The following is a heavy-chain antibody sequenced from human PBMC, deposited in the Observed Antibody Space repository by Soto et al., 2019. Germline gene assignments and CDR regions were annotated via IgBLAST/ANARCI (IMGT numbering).Heavy chain of an antibody. CDR3: ARDKITGLFDY. J-gene: IGHJ4*02. CDR1: GGSFSGYY. Sequence: QVQLQQWGAGLLKHSETLSLTCAVYGGSFSGYYGTWIRQPPGTGLEWIGEINHSGSTNYNPSLKSRVTISVDTSKNQFSLKLTSVTAADTAVYYCARDKITGLFDYWGQGTLVTVSS. D-gene: IGHD2-8*02. V-gene: IGHV4-34*01. CDR2: INHSGST.